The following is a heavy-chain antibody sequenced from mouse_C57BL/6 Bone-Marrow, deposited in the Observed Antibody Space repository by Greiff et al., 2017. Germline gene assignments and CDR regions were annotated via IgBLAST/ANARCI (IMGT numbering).Heavy chain of an antibody. J-gene: IGHJ2*01. CDR2: ISSGGDYI. Sequence: EVKLVESGEGLVKPGGSLKLSCAASGFTFSSYAMSWVRQTPEKRLEWVAYISSGGDYIYYADTVKGRFTISRDNARNTLYLQMSSRKSEDTAMYYCTRGRLRYYFDYWGQGTTLTVSS. CDR3: TRGRLRYYFDY. CDR1: GFTFSSYA. D-gene: IGHD1-1*01. V-gene: IGHV5-9-1*02.